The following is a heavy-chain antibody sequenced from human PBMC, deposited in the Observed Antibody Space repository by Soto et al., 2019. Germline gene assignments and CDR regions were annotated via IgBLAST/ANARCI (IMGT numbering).Heavy chain of an antibody. Sequence: GGSLRLSCAASGFTFSSYSRNWGRQAPGKGLEWVSSISSSSIYIYYADSVKGRFTISRDNAKNSLYLQMNSLRAEDTAVYYCARASATWFDPWGHGTLVTVSS. J-gene: IGHJ5*02. D-gene: IGHD6-19*01. CDR1: GFTFSSYS. CDR3: ARASATWFDP. CDR2: ISSSSIYI. V-gene: IGHV3-21*01.